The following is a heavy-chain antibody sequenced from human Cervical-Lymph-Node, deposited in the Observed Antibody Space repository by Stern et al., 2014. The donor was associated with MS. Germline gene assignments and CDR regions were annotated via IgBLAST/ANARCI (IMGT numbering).Heavy chain of an antibody. CDR2: LYYSGNT. V-gene: IGHV4-59*08. J-gene: IGHJ4*02. Sequence: QLQLQESGPGLVKPSETLSLTCTVSGGSISSNYWSWIRQPPGKGLEWIGYLYYSGNTNYNPSLKSRVTTSVATSQNQFSLSLSSVTAADTAVYYCARHGPPRRRDDSNHPNFDYWGPGTLVAVSS. CDR1: GGSISSNY. D-gene: IGHD5-24*01. CDR3: ARHGPPRRRDDSNHPNFDY.